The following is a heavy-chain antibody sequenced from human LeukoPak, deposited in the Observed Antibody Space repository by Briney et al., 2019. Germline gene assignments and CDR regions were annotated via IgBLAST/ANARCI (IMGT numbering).Heavy chain of an antibody. CDR2: ISGSGGST. V-gene: IGHV3-23*01. CDR1: GFTFSSYA. Sequence: PGGSLRLSCAASGFTFSSYAMSWVRQAPGKGLEWVSAISGSGGSTYYADSVKGRFTISRDNSKNTLYLQMNSLRAEDTAVYYCANPLRGDHYYYGMDVWGQGTTVTVSS. CDR3: ANPLRGDHYYYGMDV. D-gene: IGHD2-21*02. J-gene: IGHJ6*02.